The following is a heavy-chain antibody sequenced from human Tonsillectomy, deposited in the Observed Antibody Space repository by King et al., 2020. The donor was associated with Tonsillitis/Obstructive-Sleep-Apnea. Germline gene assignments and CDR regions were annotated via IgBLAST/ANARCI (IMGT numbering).Heavy chain of an antibody. CDR1: GFTFSNAW. Sequence: VQLVESGGGLVKPGGSLRLSCAASGFTFSNAWMSWVRQAPGKGLEWVGRIKSKTDGGTTDYAAPVKGRFTIPRDDSKNTLYLQMNSLRTEDTSVYDCSTDRLWTYYDFWGGRPFDYWGQGTLVTVSS. V-gene: IGHV3-15*01. D-gene: IGHD3-3*01. CDR2: IKSKTDGGTT. CDR3: STDRLWTYYDFWGGRPFDY. J-gene: IGHJ4*02.